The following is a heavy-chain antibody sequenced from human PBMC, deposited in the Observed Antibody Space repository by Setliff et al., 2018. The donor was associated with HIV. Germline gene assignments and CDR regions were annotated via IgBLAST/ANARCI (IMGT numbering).Heavy chain of an antibody. CDR3: VKWSSGIAAAGSGFDP. CDR1: GFTFSSYA. J-gene: IGHJ5*02. D-gene: IGHD6-13*01. V-gene: IGHV3-64D*09. Sequence: GSLRLSCSASGFTFSSYAMHWVRQAPGKGLEYVSAISSNGGSTYYADSVKGRFTISRDNSKNTLYLQMSSLRAEDTAVYYCVKWSSGIAAAGSGFDPWGQGTLVTVSS. CDR2: ISSNGGST.